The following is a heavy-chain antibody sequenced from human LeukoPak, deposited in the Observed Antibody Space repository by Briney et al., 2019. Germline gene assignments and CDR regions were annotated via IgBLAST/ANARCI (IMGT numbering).Heavy chain of an antibody. V-gene: IGHV3-15*01. D-gene: IGHD4-17*01. J-gene: IGHJ5*02. Sequence: GGSLRLSCEASGFTFKNAWMIWVRQAPGKGPEWVGRIKSTRDGGATEYAAPVKGRFTISRDDSKNTVYLQMSSLITDDTGVYYCTTDSEGPTVTTSWFDPWGQGTLVTVSS. CDR1: GFTFKNAW. CDR3: TTDSEGPTVTTSWFDP. CDR2: IKSTRDGGAT.